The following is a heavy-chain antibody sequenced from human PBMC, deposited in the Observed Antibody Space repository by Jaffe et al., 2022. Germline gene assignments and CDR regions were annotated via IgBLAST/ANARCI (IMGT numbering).Heavy chain of an antibody. CDR1: GFTFSTFA. CDR3: AKRESVVPTWGFDY. Sequence: EVHLLESGGDLVQPGGSLRLSCAASGFTFSTFAMNWVRQAPGKGLEWVSRISGSAGDSSYADSVKGRFTISRDNSKNTLYLQMNSLRVEDTAVYYCAKRESVVPTWGFDYWGQGTLVTVSS. CDR2: ISGSAGDS. J-gene: IGHJ4*02. D-gene: IGHD2-21*01. V-gene: IGHV3-23*01.